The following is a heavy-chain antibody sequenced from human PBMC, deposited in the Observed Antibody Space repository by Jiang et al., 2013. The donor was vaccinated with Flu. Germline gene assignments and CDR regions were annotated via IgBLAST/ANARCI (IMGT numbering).Heavy chain of an antibody. CDR3: TLHDYGDPRVY. Sequence: VQLLESGGGLVKPGGSLRLSCAASGFTFSSAWMNWVRQAPGKGLEWVGRIKSQTDGGTTEYGAPVKGRFTFSRDDSKNTLYLQMNSLKTEDTAVYYCTLHDYGDPRVYWGQGILVTVSS. J-gene: IGHJ4*02. CDR1: GFTFSSAW. CDR2: IKSQTDGGTT. V-gene: IGHV3-15*07. D-gene: IGHD4-17*01.